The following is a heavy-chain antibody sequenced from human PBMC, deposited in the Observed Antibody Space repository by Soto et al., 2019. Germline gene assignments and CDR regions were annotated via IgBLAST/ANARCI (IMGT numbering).Heavy chain of an antibody. CDR1: GYTFVSHG. CDR3: VTQKRYYGFWNGPYFDY. CDR2: ISADNDNG. Sequence: GASVKVSCKASGYTFVSHGISWVRQAPGQVFEWMGWISADNDNGNSAQKFQDRVTMTIETSTNTAYMELRNLTPDDTATYYSVTQKRYYGFWNGPYFDYWGQGTLVTVSS. J-gene: IGHJ4*02. D-gene: IGHD3-3*01. V-gene: IGHV1-18*01.